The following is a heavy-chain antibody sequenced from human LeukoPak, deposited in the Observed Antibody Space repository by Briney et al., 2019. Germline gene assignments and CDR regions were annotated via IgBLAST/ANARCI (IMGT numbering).Heavy chain of an antibody. CDR1: GFTFSSYW. CDR3: ARSVRSGSFEYGMDV. D-gene: IGHD3-10*01. CDR2: IRHDGSEK. J-gene: IGHJ6*02. V-gene: IGHV3-7*01. Sequence: GGSLRLSCAASGFTFSSYWMSWVRQAPGKGLGWVANIRHDGSEKYYVDSVKGRFTISRDNAKNSLYLQMNSLRAEDTAVYYCARSVRSGSFEYGMDVWGQGTTVTVSS.